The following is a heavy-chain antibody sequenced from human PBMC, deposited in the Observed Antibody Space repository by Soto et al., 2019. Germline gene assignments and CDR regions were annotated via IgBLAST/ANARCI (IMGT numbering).Heavy chain of an antibody. D-gene: IGHD3-22*01. J-gene: IGHJ4*02. V-gene: IGHV3-49*04. CDR2: ISSQAFGGTT. Sequence: PGGSLRLSCTVSGFTFDDYAMSWVRQAPGKGLEWVGFISSQAFGGTTEYAASVEGRFTISTDESKTIAYLQMNSLKAADTAVYFCATVYFYDSSADYHFDYWGQGTLVTVSS. CDR3: ATVYFYDSSADYHFDY. CDR1: GFTFDDYA.